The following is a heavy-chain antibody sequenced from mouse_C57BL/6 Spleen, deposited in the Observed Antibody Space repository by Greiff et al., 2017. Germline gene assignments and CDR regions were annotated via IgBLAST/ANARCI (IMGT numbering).Heavy chain of an antibody. V-gene: IGHV1-55*01. CDR1: GYTFTSYW. Sequence: VQLQQSGAELVKPGASVKMSCKASGYTFTSYWITWVKQRPGQGLEWIGDIYPGSGSTNFNEKFKSKATLTVDTSSSTAYMQLSSLTSEDSAVYYCARRLPYAMDYWGQGTSVTVSS. D-gene: IGHD2-4*01. CDR3: ARRLPYAMDY. CDR2: IYPGSGST. J-gene: IGHJ4*01.